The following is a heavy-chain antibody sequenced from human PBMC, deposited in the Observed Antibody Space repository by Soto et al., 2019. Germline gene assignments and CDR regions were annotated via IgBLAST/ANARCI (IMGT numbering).Heavy chain of an antibody. CDR3: ARDRVDIVAGYYMDV. D-gene: IGHD5-12*01. CDR1: GYTFTSYA. V-gene: IGHV1-3*01. J-gene: IGHJ6*03. CDR2: INAGNGNT. Sequence: ASVKVSCKASGYTFTSYAMHWVRQAPGQRLEWMGWINAGNGNTKYSQKFQGRVTITRDTSASTAYMELSSLRSEDTAVYYCARDRVDIVAGYYMDVWGKGTTVTVSS.